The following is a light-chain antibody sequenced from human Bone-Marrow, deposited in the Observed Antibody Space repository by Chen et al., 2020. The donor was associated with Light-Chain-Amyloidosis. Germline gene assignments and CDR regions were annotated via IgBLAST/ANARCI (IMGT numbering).Light chain of an antibody. Sequence: QSALTQPASVSGSPGQSITISCTGTSSDVGGDNHVSWYQQHPDKAPKLMIYEVTNRPSGVPDRFSGSESDNTASLTISGLQTEDEADYFCSSYTITNTLVFGSGTRVTVL. CDR3: SSYTITNTLV. CDR1: SSDVGGDNH. V-gene: IGLV2-14*01. J-gene: IGLJ1*01. CDR2: EVT.